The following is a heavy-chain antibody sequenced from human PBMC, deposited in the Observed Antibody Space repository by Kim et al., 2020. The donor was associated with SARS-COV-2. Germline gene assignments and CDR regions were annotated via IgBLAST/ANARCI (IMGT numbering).Heavy chain of an antibody. Sequence: GGSLRLSCVASGFTFDTYAMSWVRQAPGKGLEWVSAISGGAVNKFYADSVRGRFTTSRDNSKNTLYLQMNSLRDEDTALYYCAKMVIMDGYNYFYYYAMDVWGQGTMVTVSS. V-gene: IGHV3-23*01. D-gene: IGHD2-21*01. CDR1: GFTFDTYA. J-gene: IGHJ6*02. CDR2: ISGGAVNK. CDR3: AKMVIMDGYNYFYYYAMDV.